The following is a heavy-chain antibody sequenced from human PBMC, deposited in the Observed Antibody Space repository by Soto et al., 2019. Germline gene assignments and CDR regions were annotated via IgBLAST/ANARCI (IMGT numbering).Heavy chain of an antibody. CDR3: ARHLEVPFHGRVTFYYGLDV. V-gene: IGHV5-51*01. Sequence: EVQLVQSGAEVRKPGDSLKISCKTSGYGFTGFWIGWVRQMPGKGLEWMGIIYPRDSEVKYGPSFQGHVTISVDTSIDTAYLQWTRLNISHTAMYYCARHLEVPFHGRVTFYYGLDVWGQGTTVTVSS. CDR1: GYGFTGFW. CDR2: IYPRDSEV. J-gene: IGHJ6*02.